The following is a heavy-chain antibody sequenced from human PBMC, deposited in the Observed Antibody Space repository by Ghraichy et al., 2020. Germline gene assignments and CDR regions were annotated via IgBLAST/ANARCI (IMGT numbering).Heavy chain of an antibody. J-gene: IGHJ4*02. D-gene: IGHD3-10*01. CDR2: IYYSGST. Sequence: SETLSLTCTVSGGSISSYYWSWIRQPPGKGLEWIGYIYYSGSTNYNPSLKSRVTISVDTSKNKFSLKLSSVTAADTAGYYCARSYYYGSGSYYYYFDYWGQGTLVTVAS. V-gene: IGHV4-59*01. CDR3: ARSYYYGSGSYYYYFDY. CDR1: GGSISSYY.